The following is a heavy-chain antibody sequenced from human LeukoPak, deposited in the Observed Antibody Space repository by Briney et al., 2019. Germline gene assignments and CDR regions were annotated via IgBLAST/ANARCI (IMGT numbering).Heavy chain of an antibody. CDR1: GFTFISYS. CDR2: ISDDSNYI. J-gene: IGHJ3*02. Sequence: GGSLRLSCAASGFTFISYSMNWVRQAPGEGLQWVSSISDDSNYIFYADSVKGRFTISRDNAKNSLFLQMNSLRAEDTALYYCTTSPSRSPFHIWGQGTMVTVSS. V-gene: IGHV3-21*01. CDR3: TTSPSRSPFHI.